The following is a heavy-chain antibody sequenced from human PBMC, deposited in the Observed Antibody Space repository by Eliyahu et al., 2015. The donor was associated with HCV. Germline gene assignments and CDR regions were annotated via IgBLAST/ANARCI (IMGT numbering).Heavy chain of an antibody. D-gene: IGHD3-10*02. CDR1: GYSFPDFW. CDR3: ARLVVVPEASLFNWFDS. Sequence: EVQLVQSGPEVKKPGESLKISCKGSGYSFPDFWIGWVRQMPGKGLEWMGIINPEDSHTIYSPSFQGQVSLSVDKSIRTVHLQWTSLKASDTAMYYCARLVVVPEASLFNWFDSWGQGTQVTVSS. J-gene: IGHJ5*01. V-gene: IGHV5-51*03. CDR2: INPEDSHT.